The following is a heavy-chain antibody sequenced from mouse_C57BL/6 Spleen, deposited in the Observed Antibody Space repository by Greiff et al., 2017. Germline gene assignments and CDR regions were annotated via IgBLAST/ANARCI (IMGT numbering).Heavy chain of an antibody. CDR3: TRKGGIYYDYDVDWYFDV. V-gene: IGHV5-9-1*02. CDR1: GFTFSSYA. D-gene: IGHD2-4*01. Sequence: EVHLVESGEGLVKPGGSLKLSCAASGFTFSSYAMSWVRQTPEKRLEWVAYISSGGDYIYYADTVKGRFTISRDNARNTLYLQMSSLKSEDTAMYYCTRKGGIYYDYDVDWYFDVWGTGTTVTVSS. J-gene: IGHJ1*03. CDR2: ISSGGDYI.